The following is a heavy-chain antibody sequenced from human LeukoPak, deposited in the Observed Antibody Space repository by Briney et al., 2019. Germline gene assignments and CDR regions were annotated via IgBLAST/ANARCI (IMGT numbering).Heavy chain of an antibody. CDR1: GYTFTSYG. V-gene: IGHV1-18*01. CDR3: ARDLHSSGWYRFDY. D-gene: IGHD6-19*01. Sequence: ASVKVSCKASGYTFTSYGISWVRQAPGQGLEWMGWFSAYNGNTNYAQKLQGRVTMTTDTSTSTAYMELRSLRSDDTAVYYCARDLHSSGWYRFDYWGQGTLVTVSS. J-gene: IGHJ4*02. CDR2: FSAYNGNT.